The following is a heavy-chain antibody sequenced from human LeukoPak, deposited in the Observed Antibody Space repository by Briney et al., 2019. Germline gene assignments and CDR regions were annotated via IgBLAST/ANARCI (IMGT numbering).Heavy chain of an antibody. J-gene: IGHJ6*02. CDR3: AVSGWAHYYGMDV. CDR2: IYYSGST. D-gene: IGHD6-19*01. V-gene: IGHV4-39*01. CDR1: GGSISSSSYY. Sequence: SETLSLTCTVSGGSISSSSYYWGWIRQPPGTGLEWIGSIYYSGSTYYNPSLKSRVTISVDTSKNQFSLKLSSVTAADTAVYYCAVSGWAHYYGMDVWGQGTTVTVSS.